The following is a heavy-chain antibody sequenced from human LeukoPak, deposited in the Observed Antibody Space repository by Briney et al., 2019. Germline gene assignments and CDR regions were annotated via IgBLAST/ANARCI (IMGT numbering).Heavy chain of an antibody. J-gene: IGHJ4*02. D-gene: IGHD3-10*01. Sequence: GGSLRLSCAASGFTFSSYAMSWVRQAPGKGLEWVSAISGSGGSTYYADSVKGRFTISRDDSKNTLYLQMNSLRAEDTAVYYCAKGRFAVRGGLDYWGQGTLVTVSS. CDR2: ISGSGGST. CDR3: AKGRFAVRGGLDY. CDR1: GFTFSSYA. V-gene: IGHV3-23*01.